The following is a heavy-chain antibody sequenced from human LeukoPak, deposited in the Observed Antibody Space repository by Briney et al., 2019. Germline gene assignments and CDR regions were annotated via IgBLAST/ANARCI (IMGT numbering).Heavy chain of an antibody. CDR2: IYYSGST. Sequence: MTSETLSLTCTVSGGSISSGGYYWSWIGQHPGKGLEWIGYIYYSGSTYYNPSLKRRVTISVDTSMTQFSLKLSSVTAADTAGYYCARGSGYQLLDEYNWFDPWGQGTLVTVSS. D-gene: IGHD2-2*01. J-gene: IGHJ5*02. CDR1: GGSISSGGYY. CDR3: ARGSGYQLLDEYNWFDP. V-gene: IGHV4-31*03.